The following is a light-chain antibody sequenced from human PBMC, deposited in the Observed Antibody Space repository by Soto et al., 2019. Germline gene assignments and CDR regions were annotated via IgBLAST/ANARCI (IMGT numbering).Light chain of an antibody. CDR1: QSVSSN. J-gene: IGKJ4*01. Sequence: IVLPQSPGTLSLSPGERAPLSWRASQSVSSNLAWYQQKPGQAPRLLIYGASSRATGIPDRFSGSGSGTDFTLTISRLEPEDFAVYYCQQFGSSPLTFGGGTKVDIK. V-gene: IGKV3-20*01. CDR3: QQFGSSPLT. CDR2: GAS.